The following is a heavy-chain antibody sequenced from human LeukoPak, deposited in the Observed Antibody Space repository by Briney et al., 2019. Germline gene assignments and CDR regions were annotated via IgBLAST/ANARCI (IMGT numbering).Heavy chain of an antibody. CDR2: IIPIFGTA. CDR1: GGTFSSYA. J-gene: IGHJ4*02. CDR3: AKPSAQYSGYDWAFPT. D-gene: IGHD5-12*01. Sequence: SGKASCKASGGTFSSYAISWVRQAPEQGLEWMGGIIPIFGTANYAQKFQGRVTITTDESTSTAYMGLSSLRSEDTAVYYCAKPSAQYSGYDWAFPTWGQGTLVTVSS. V-gene: IGHV1-69*05.